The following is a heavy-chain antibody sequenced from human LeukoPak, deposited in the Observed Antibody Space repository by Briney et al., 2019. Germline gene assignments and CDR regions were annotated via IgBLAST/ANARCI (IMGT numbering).Heavy chain of an antibody. Sequence: PGGSLRLSCAASGFTFSSYAMHWVRQAPGKGLEWVAVISYDGSNKYYADSVKGRFTISRDNSKNTLYLQMNSLRAEDTAVYYCARRNYYDSSGYIDYWGQGTLVTVSS. CDR3: ARRNYYDSSGYIDY. CDR2: ISYDGSNK. CDR1: GFTFSSYA. V-gene: IGHV3-30-3*01. D-gene: IGHD3-22*01. J-gene: IGHJ4*02.